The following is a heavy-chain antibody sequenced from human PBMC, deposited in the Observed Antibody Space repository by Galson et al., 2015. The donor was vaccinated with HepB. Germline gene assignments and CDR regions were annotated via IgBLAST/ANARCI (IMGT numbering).Heavy chain of an antibody. J-gene: IGHJ6*03. D-gene: IGHD4-11*01. Sequence: CAISGDSVSSNSAAWNWIRQSPSRGLEWLGRTYYRSKWYNDYAVSVKSRITINPDTSKNQFSLKLSSVTAADTAVYYCARWGCLPGRQRYSNKKSYYMDVWGKGTTVTVSS. V-gene: IGHV6-1*01. CDR1: GDSVSSNSAA. CDR2: TYYRSKWYN. CDR3: ARWGCLPGRQRYSNKKSYYMDV.